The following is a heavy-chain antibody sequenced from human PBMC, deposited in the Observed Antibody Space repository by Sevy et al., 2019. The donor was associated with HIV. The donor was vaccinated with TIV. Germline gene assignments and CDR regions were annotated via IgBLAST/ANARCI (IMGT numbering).Heavy chain of an antibody. CDR1: GFTFSNYG. CDR2: IWYEGSNK. Sequence: GGSLRLSCAASGFTFSNYGMHWVRQAPGKGLEWVAVIWYEGSNKHYADSVKGRFTISRDNSKNTLYLQMNSLRAEDTAVYYCAKGACSGGSCYWGGDYYYYYMDVWGKGTTVTVSS. D-gene: IGHD2-15*01. J-gene: IGHJ6*03. V-gene: IGHV3-33*06. CDR3: AKGACSGGSCYWGGDYYYYYMDV.